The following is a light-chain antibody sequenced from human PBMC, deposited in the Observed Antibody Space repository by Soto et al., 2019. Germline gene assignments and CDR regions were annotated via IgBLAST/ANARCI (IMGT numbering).Light chain of an antibody. V-gene: IGKV1-39*01. J-gene: IGKJ2*01. CDR1: QSISSY. CDR2: ASS. CDR3: QQRHSTPYT. Sequence: DIQMTQSPSSLSASVGDRVTITCRASQSISSYLNWYQQKPGKAPKLLIYASSSLQSGVPSRFSGSGSGTDFTLTISSLQPEELAIYYCQQRHSTPYTFGQGTKLEIK.